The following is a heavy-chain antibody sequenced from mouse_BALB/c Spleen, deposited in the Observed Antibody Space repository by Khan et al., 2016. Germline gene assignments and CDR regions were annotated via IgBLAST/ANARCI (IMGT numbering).Heavy chain of an antibody. J-gene: IGHJ2*01. D-gene: IGHD2-4*01. CDR2: IHPGNGGS. V-gene: IGHV1-15*01. CDR3: TNGLRGGYYFDY. CDR1: GYTFTDYE. Sequence: QVQLQQSGAELVRPGASVKLSCKALGYTFTDYEMHWVKQTPVRGLEWIGAIHPGNGGSAYNQNFKGKATLTADISSSTAYMELSSLTSEDSAVYFCTNGLRGGYYFDYWGQGTPLTVSS.